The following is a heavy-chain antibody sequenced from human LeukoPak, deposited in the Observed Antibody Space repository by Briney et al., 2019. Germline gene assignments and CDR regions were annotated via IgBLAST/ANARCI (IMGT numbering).Heavy chain of an antibody. J-gene: IGHJ4*02. CDR2: ISGSGDST. V-gene: IGHV3-23*01. D-gene: IGHD6-13*01. CDR1: GFTFGDYA. CDR3: AKTRPLDSSSWSHGDH. Sequence: GGSLRLSCTASGFTFGDYAMSWFRQAPGKGLEWVSAISGSGDSTYYGDSVKGRFTISRDNSKNTLYLQMNSLRAEDTAVYYCAKTRPLDSSSWSHGDHWGQGTLVTVSS.